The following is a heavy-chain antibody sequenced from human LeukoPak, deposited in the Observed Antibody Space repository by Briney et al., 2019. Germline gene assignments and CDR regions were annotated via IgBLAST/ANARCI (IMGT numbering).Heavy chain of an antibody. Sequence: PSETLSLTCTVSGGSISSSSYYWGWIRQPPGKGLEWIGSIYYSGSTYYNPSLKSRVTISVDTSKNQFSLKLSSVTAADTAVYYCARVGATINDYWGQGTLVTVSS. CDR2: IYYSGST. J-gene: IGHJ4*02. V-gene: IGHV4-39*01. D-gene: IGHD1-26*01. CDR3: ARVGATINDY. CDR1: GGSISSSSYY.